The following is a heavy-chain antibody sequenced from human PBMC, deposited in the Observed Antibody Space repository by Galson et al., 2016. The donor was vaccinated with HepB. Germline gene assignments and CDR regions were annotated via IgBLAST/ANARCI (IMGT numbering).Heavy chain of an antibody. CDR2: ISTDSTYI. D-gene: IGHD5-18*01. CDR3: ARDTAMVTPDS. V-gene: IGHV3-21*01. Sequence: SLRLSCAASGFTSSTYSMTWVRQAPGKGLEWVSSISTDSTYIYYADSVKGRFTVSRDNAKNSLYQQMNSLRAEHTAVYYCARDTAMVTPDSWGQGTLVTASS. CDR1: GFTSSTYS. J-gene: IGHJ4*02.